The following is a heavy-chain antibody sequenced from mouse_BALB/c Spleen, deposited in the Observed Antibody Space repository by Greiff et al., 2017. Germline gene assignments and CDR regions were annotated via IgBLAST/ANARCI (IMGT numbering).Heavy chain of an antibody. CDR3: AKEDGSSYWYFDV. CDR1: GFTFSSYT. V-gene: IGHV5-9*03. CDR2: ISSGGGNT. D-gene: IGHD1-1*01. Sequence: EVKLVESGGGLVKPGGSLKLSCAASGFTFSSYTMSWVRQTPEKRLEWVATISSGGGNTYYPDSVKGRFTISSDNAKNNLYLQMSSLRSEDTALYYCAKEDGSSYWYFDVWGAGTTVTVSS. J-gene: IGHJ1*01.